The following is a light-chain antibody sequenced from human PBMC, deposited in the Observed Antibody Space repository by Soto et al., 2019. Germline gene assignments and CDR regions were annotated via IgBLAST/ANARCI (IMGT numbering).Light chain of an antibody. CDR3: QQGYNTFWT. CDR2: AAT. CDR1: QPIGTS. J-gene: IGKJ1*01. Sequence: DIQMTQSPSSLSAFVGDSVTVTCRASQPIGTSLHWYQQRAGTAPKVLISAATKLQSGVPSRFSGRGSGTEFTLTISNLHPEDSATYFCQQGYNTFWTFGRGTKVELK. V-gene: IGKV1-39*01.